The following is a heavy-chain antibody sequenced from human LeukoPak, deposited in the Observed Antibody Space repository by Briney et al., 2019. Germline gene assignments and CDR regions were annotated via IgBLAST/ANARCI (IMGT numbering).Heavy chain of an antibody. Sequence: ASVKVSCKASGYTFTSYFMHWVRQAPGQGLDWMGIINPSGGSTSYAQKFQGRVTVTRDTSTSTVYMELSSLRSEDTAVYYCARDSADYGDYDYWGQGTLVTVSS. V-gene: IGHV1-46*01. CDR2: INPSGGST. D-gene: IGHD4-17*01. J-gene: IGHJ4*02. CDR1: GYTFTSYF. CDR3: ARDSADYGDYDY.